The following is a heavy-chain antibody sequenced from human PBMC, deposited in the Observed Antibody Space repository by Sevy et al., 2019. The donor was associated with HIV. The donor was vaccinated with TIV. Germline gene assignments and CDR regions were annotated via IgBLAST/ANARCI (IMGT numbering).Heavy chain of an antibody. V-gene: IGHV4-38-2*01. CDR1: GYSISSGFY. Sequence: SETLSLTCAVSGYSISSGFYWGWIRQPPGKGLEWIVLMYHSGSTYYNSSPQSRVTISVDTSKNQFSLELTSVTAADTAVYYCARFNLEGKRFDYWGQGTLVTVSS. J-gene: IGHJ4*02. CDR3: ARFNLEGKRFDY. CDR2: MYHSGST. D-gene: IGHD6-13*01.